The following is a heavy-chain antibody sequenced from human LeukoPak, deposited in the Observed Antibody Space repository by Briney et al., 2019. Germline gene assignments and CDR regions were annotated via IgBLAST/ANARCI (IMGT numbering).Heavy chain of an antibody. D-gene: IGHD3-22*01. Sequence: SETLSLTCAVYGGSFSGYYWTWIRQPPGKGLEWIGEVNHSGSTHYNPSLKSRVTISVDTSKNQFSLKLSSVTAADTAVYYCARVRVTMIVVDDDAFDIWGQGTMVTVSS. CDR3: ARVRVTMIVVDDDAFDI. J-gene: IGHJ3*02. CDR1: GGSFSGYY. V-gene: IGHV4-34*01. CDR2: VNHSGST.